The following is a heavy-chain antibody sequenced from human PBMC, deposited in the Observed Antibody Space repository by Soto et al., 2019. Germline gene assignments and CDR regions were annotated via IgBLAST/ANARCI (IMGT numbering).Heavy chain of an antibody. V-gene: IGHV4-59*01. D-gene: IGHD1-7*01. CDR2: IYYSGST. CDR1: GGSISSYH. J-gene: IGHJ4*02. CDR3: ARDSSFNWNYQFDY. Sequence: SETLSLTCTVSGGSISSYHWSWIRQPPGKGLEWIGYIYYSGSTNYNPSLKSRVTISVDTSKNQFSLKLSPVTAADTAVYYCARDSSFNWNYQFDYWGQGTLVTVSS.